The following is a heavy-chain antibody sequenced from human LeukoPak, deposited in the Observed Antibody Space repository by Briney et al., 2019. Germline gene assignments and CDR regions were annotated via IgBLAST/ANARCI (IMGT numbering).Heavy chain of an antibody. CDR1: GGSISSYY. CDR2: IYYSGST. V-gene: IGHV4-59*01. J-gene: IGHJ4*02. D-gene: IGHD4-17*01. CDR3: AREYYGDYEYFDY. Sequence: PSETLSLTCTVSGGSISSYYWSWIRQPPGKGLEWIGYIYYSGSTNYNPSLKSRVTISVDTSKNQFSLKLSSVTAADTAVYYCAREYYGDYEYFDYWGQGALVTVSS.